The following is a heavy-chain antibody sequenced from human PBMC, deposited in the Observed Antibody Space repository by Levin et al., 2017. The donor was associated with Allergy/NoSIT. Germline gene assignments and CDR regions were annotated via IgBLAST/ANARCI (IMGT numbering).Heavy chain of an antibody. D-gene: IGHD4-17*01. CDR3: AGHDHYGANFDD. CDR1: GGSISSSNW. V-gene: IGHV4-4*02. J-gene: IGHJ4*02. Sequence: SETLSLTCAVSGGSISSSNWWSWVRQPPGKGLAWIGEIYHSGSSNYNQSLKSRVTISVDKSKNQFSLQMNTVTTADTAVYDCAGHDHYGANFDDWGQGTLVTVSS. CDR2: IYHSGSS.